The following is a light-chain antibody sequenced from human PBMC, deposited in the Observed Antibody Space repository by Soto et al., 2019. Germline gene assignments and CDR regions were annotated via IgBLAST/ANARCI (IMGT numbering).Light chain of an antibody. CDR2: HAS. V-gene: IGKV1-5*01. Sequence: DIQMTQSPSTLSATAGDRVTFTCRASQSISIWLAWYQHKPGKAPKLLIYHASNLDSVVPSRFSGSGSGTEFSLTLRNLQPDDCATYYCQPYENYWTFGQGTQV. J-gene: IGKJ1*01. CDR3: QPYENYWT. CDR1: QSISIW.